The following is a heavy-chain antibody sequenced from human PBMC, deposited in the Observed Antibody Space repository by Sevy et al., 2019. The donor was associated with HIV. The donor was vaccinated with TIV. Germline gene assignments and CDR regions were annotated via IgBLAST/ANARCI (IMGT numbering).Heavy chain of an antibody. J-gene: IGHJ6*02. D-gene: IGHD3-10*01. CDR2: ISGSGGST. Sequence: GGSLRLSCAASGFTFSSYAMSWVRQAPGKGLEWVSAISGSGGSTYYADSVKGRFTISRDNSKNTLYLQMNSLRAEDTAVYDCAKELVDYYGSGSYYPYYYYYGMDVWGQGTTVTVSS. CDR3: AKELVDYYGSGSYYPYYYYYGMDV. CDR1: GFTFSSYA. V-gene: IGHV3-23*01.